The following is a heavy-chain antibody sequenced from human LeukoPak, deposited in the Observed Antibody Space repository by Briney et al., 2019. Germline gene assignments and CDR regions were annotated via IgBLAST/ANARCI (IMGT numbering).Heavy chain of an antibody. CDR1: GFIFSTYN. Sequence: GGSLRLSCAASGFIFSTYNMNWVRQAPGKGLEWVSYITTGTTTLYYADSVKGRFTIYRDNAKNSLFLQMNSLRDEDTAVYYCARGVGYYGSGSYYFDYWGQGTLVTVSS. V-gene: IGHV3-48*02. CDR2: ITTGTTTL. D-gene: IGHD3-10*01. CDR3: ARGVGYYGSGSYYFDY. J-gene: IGHJ4*02.